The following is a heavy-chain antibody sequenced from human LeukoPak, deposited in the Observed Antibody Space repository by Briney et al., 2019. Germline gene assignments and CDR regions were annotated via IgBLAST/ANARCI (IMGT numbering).Heavy chain of an antibody. CDR1: GFTVSNNY. V-gene: IGHV3-53*01. J-gene: IGHJ4*02. D-gene: IGHD4-23*01. CDR3: ARDPDYGANGDY. Sequence: GGSLRLSCAVSGFTVSNNYMNWVRQAPGKGLEWVSVIYSGGNTYYADSVKGRFTISRDNFKNTLYLQMNSLRAEDTAVYYCARDPDYGANGDYWGQGTLVTVSS. CDR2: IYSGGNT.